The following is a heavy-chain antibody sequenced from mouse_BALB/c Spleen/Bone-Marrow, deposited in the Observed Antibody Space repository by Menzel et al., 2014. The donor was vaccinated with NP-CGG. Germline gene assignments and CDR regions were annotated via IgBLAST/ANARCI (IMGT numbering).Heavy chain of an antibody. CDR3: ARQENWALDY. D-gene: IGHD4-1*01. V-gene: IGHV5-9-3*01. J-gene: IGHJ2*01. CDR2: ITSGGGST. Sequence: EVKLVESGGGLVKPGGSLKLSCVASGFTFSDYAVSWVRQSPEKRLEWVATITSGGGSTYYPDSVKGRFTISRDNAKNTLYLQMSSLRSEDTAMYYCARQENWALDYWGQGTTLTVSS. CDR1: GFTFSDYA.